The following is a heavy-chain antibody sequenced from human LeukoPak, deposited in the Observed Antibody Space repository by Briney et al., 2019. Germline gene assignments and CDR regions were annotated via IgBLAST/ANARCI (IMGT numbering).Heavy chain of an antibody. D-gene: IGHD2-2*01. CDR3: AKDPYGTRYFDY. J-gene: IGHJ4*02. V-gene: IGHV3-23*01. CDR1: GFTFSSYA. Sequence: GGSLRLSCAASGFTFSSYAMSWVRQAPGKGLEWVSGISGSGGSTYYADSVKGRFTISRDNSKNTVYLRMNSPRAEDTAVYYCAKDPYGTRYFDYWGQGTLVTVSS. CDR2: ISGSGGST.